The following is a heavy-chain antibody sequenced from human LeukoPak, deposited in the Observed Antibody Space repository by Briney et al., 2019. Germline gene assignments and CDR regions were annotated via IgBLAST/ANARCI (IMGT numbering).Heavy chain of an antibody. V-gene: IGHV1-2*02. J-gene: IGHJ6*03. CDR3: ARDGRNDAYYYYMDV. D-gene: IGHD1-1*01. CDR2: INPNSGGT. Sequence: APVKVSCKASGYTFSNYFMNWVRQAPGQGLEWMGWINPNSGGTNYAQKFQGRVTMTRDTSISTAYMELSRLRSDDTAVYYCARDGRNDAYYYYMDVWGKGTTVTVSS. CDR1: GYTFSNYF.